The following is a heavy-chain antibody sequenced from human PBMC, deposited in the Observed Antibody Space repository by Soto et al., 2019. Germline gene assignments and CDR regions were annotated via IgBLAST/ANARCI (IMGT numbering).Heavy chain of an antibody. CDR2: ISHTGIT. J-gene: IGHJ4*02. CDR3: ARKEYYFDY. CDR1: GGSISGYF. Sequence: SETLSLTCTVSGGSISGYFWTWIRQPPGKGLEWIGYISHTGITNYNSSLKSRVTMSVDTSKNQFSLRVSSFTAADTAVYYCARKEYYFDYWGQGILVTVSS. D-gene: IGHD3-10*01. V-gene: IGHV4-59*01.